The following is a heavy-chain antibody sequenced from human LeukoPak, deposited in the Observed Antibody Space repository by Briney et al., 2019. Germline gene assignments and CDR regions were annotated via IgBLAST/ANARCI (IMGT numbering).Heavy chain of an antibody. D-gene: IGHD3-22*01. Sequence: SETLSLTCTVSGGFISSYYWSWIRQPPGKGLEWIGYIYYSGSTNYNPSLKSRVTISVDTSKNQFSLKLSSVTAADTAVYYCARAPGRYYDSSGYYYGWYFDLWGRGTLVTVSS. CDR3: ARAPGRYYDSSGYYYGWYFDL. CDR1: GGFISSYY. J-gene: IGHJ2*01. V-gene: IGHV4-59*01. CDR2: IYYSGST.